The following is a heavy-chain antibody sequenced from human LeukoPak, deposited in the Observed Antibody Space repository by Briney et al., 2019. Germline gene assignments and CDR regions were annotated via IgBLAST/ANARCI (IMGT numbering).Heavy chain of an antibody. CDR1: GYTFTGYY. CDR2: INPNSGGT. Sequence: ASVKVSCKASGYTFTGYYMHWVRQAPGQGLEWMGWINPNSGGTNYAQKFQGRVTMTRDTSISTAYMELSRLRSDDTAVYYCARDLRIQLWATAVDYWGQRTLVTVSS. J-gene: IGHJ4*02. CDR3: ARDLRIQLWATAVDY. V-gene: IGHV1-2*02. D-gene: IGHD5-18*01.